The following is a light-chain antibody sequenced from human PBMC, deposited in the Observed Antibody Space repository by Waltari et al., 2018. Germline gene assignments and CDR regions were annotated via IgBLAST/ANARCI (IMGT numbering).Light chain of an antibody. Sequence: DIQMTQSPSSVSAFLGDNVTLTCRASQTISKYLAWYQQAPGKAPKLLIYAASNLQSEFPLRFSGSGSGTDFTLTISGLQPEDVGTYYCQQANSFPYTFGQGTKLEIK. V-gene: IGKV1-12*01. CDR1: QTISKY. CDR3: QQANSFPYT. J-gene: IGKJ2*01. CDR2: AAS.